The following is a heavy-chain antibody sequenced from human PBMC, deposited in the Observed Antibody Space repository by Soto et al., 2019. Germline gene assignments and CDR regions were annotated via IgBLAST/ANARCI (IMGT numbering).Heavy chain of an antibody. V-gene: IGHV3-33*06. D-gene: IGHD3-10*01. CDR3: AKDYGSGQSYYYFGMDV. CDR2: IWYDGSNK. J-gene: IGHJ6*02. CDR1: GFTFSSYA. Sequence: GGSLRLSCAASGFTFSSYAMHWVRQAPGKGLEWVAVIWYDGSNKYYADSVKGRFTISRDNSKNTLYLQMNSLRAEDTAVYYCAKDYGSGQSYYYFGMDVWGQGTTVTGSS.